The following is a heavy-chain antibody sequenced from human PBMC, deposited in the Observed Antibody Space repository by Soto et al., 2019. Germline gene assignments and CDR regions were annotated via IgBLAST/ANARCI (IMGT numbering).Heavy chain of an antibody. V-gene: IGHV1-3*01. CDR1: GYTLTNYA. D-gene: IGHD2-21*01. Sequence: ASVKVSFKPSGYTLTNYAIHWVRQAAGQGLEWLAWIDPGSGKATYSQKVQGRLILSRDNSASTFYMDLTSLTSEDTAVYFCTRDLNGGDPFDYWGEGALVTVSS. CDR3: TRDLNGGDPFDY. CDR2: IDPGSGKA. J-gene: IGHJ4*02.